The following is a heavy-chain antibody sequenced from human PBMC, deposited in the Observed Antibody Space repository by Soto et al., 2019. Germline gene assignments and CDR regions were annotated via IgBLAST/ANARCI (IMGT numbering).Heavy chain of an antibody. CDR3: ARLFTDARFCDYCDY. J-gene: IGHJ4*02. CDR2: IYPSDSDT. V-gene: IGHV5-51*01. Sequence: PGQSLKISCKASGYDVSPHWIGCVSHIHGTGLQWMAIIYPSDSDTKYSPSFQGHVTISVDKSISTAYLQWSGLQASDSAKYYCARLFTDARFCDYCDYRGPGTLGTISS. D-gene: IGHD3-16*01. CDR1: GYDVSPHW.